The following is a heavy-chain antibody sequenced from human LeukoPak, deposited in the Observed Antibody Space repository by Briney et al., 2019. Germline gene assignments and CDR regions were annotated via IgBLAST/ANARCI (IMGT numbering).Heavy chain of an antibody. CDR3: ARELGSSSWXNWFDP. D-gene: IGHD6-13*01. CDR1: GYAFTGYY. J-gene: IGHJ5*02. V-gene: IGHV1-46*01. Sequence: EASVKVSCKASGYAFTGYYMHWVRQAPGQGLEWMGIINPSGGSTSYAQKFQGRVTMTRDTSTSTVYMELSSLRSEDTAVYYCARELGSSSWXNWFDPWGQGTLVTVSS. CDR2: INPSGGST.